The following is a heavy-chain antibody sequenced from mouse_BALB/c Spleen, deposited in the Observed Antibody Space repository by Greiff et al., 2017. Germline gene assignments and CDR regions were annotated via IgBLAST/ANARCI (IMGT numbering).Heavy chain of an antibody. CDR2: INPSNGGT. J-gene: IGHJ2*01. D-gene: IGHD4-1*01. CDR1: GYTFTSYY. V-gene: IGHV1S81*02. Sequence: VQLQQPGAELVKPGASVKLSCTASGYTFTSYYMYWVKQRPGQGLEWIGGINPSNGGTNFNEKFKSKATLTVDKSSSTAYMQLSSLTSEDSAVYYCTSLTGTGYFDYWGQGTTLTVSS. CDR3: TSLTGTGYFDY.